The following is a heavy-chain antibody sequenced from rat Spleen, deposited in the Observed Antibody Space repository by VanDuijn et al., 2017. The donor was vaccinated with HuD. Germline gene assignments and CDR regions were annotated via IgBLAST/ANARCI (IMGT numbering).Heavy chain of an antibody. D-gene: IGHD1-9*01. CDR3: ARPFGYNGYWYFDF. CDR1: GFTFNKYW. Sequence: EVQLVESGGGLVQPGRSLKLSCVASGFTFNKYWMSWTRQAPGKGLEWVASITASGGGYYPDSVKGRFTISRENAKSTLYLQMDSLRSEDTATYYCARPFGYNGYWYFDFWGPGTMVTVSS. J-gene: IGHJ1*01. CDR2: ITASGGG. V-gene: IGHV5-31*01.